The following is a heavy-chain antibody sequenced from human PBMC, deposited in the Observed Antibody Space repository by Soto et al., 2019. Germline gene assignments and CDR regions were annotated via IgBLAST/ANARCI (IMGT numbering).Heavy chain of an antibody. V-gene: IGHV3-9*01. D-gene: IGHD2-21*02. J-gene: IGHJ4*02. CDR2: ISWNSGSI. Sequence: GGSLRLSCAASGFTFDDYAMHWVRQAPGKGLEWVSGISWNSGSIGYADSVKGRFTISRDNSKNTLYLQMNSLRAEDTAVYYCAKDSRGGGNSNYWGQGTLVTVSS. CDR3: AKDSRGGGNSNY. CDR1: GFTFDDYA.